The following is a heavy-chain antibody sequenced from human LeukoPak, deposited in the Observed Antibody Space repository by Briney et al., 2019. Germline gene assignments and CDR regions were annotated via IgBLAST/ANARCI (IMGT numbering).Heavy chain of an antibody. Sequence: ASVKVSCKTSGYTFTDYYIHWVRQAPGQGLEWMGWINPNSGVTKEAQKFQGRVTMTRDTSTSTAYMELSSLRSDDTAVYYCAGDPPSTSWYQVTSYYYYMDVWGKGTTVTVSS. V-gene: IGHV1-2*02. CDR1: GYTFTDYY. CDR2: INPNSGVT. J-gene: IGHJ6*03. CDR3: AGDPPSTSWYQVTSYYYYMDV. D-gene: IGHD6-13*01.